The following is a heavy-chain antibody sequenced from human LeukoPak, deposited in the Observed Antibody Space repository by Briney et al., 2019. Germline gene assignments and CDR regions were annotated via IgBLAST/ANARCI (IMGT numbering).Heavy chain of an antibody. CDR3: ARPYYYDSRIDP. CDR1: GGSISRGDYY. CDR2: MYYSGST. J-gene: IGHJ5*02. V-gene: IGHV4-30-4*01. Sequence: PSETLSLTCTVSGGSISRGDYYWSWIRQPPGKGLEWIGYMYYSGSTYYNPSLKSRATISVDTSKNQFSLKLTSVTAADTAVYYCARPYYYDSRIDPWGQGTLVTVSS. D-gene: IGHD3-22*01.